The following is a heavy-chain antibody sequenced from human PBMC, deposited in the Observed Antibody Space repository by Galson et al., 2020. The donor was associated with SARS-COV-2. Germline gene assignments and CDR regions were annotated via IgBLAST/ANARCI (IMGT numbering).Heavy chain of an antibody. CDR3: TRGSNSSPFYHFDP. CDR1: GYTFTGHH. Sequence: ASVKVSCQASGYTFTGHHMHWVLLAPGHGLEWMGRINPNSGDTDVAQKFQGRVTMTTDTSLTTAYMELSRLTSDDTAVYYCTRGSNSSPFYHFDPWGQGTLVTVSS. CDR2: INPNSGDT. D-gene: IGHD3-10*01. J-gene: IGHJ5*02. V-gene: IGHV1-2*06.